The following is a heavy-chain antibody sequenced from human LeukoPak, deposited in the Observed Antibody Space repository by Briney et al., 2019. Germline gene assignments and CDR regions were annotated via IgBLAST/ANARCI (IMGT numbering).Heavy chain of an antibody. J-gene: IGHJ6*03. CDR2: INSDGSST. Sequence: GGSLRLSCAASGFTFSSYWMHWVRQAPGKGLVWGSRINSDGSSTTYADSVKRRFTISRDNAKNTVYLQMNRLRAEDTAVYYCARSAPAGFSYYSYYMDVWGKGTTVTISS. D-gene: IGHD6-25*01. V-gene: IGHV3-74*03. CDR3: ARSAPAGFSYYSYYMDV. CDR1: GFTFSSYW.